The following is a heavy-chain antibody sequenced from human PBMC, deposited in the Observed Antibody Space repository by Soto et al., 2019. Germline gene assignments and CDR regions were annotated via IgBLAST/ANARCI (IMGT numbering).Heavy chain of an antibody. J-gene: IGHJ4*02. Sequence: PSETLSLTCTVSGGSISSGDYYWSRIRQPPGKGLEWIGYIYYSGSTYYNPSLKSRVTISVDTSKNQFSLKLSSVTAAVTAVYYCARVFWRGGFVDYWGQGTLVTVSS. CDR1: GGSISSGDYY. CDR2: IYYSGST. V-gene: IGHV4-30-4*01. D-gene: IGHD3-3*01. CDR3: ARVFWRGGFVDY.